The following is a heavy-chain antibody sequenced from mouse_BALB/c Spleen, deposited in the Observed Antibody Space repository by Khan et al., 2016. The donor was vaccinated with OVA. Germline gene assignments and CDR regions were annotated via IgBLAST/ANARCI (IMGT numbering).Heavy chain of an antibody. D-gene: IGHD1-1*01. Sequence: DLVKPGASVKLTCKASGYTFNSFWSHWINQGPGQGLEWIGQISPGSGSAYYNVMFRGKATLTADTSSRTAYFRLNRLSSAVSAVYFCSRTNFYGRSRYALDYWGLGTSVTVSS. CDR3: SRTNFYGRSRYALDY. V-gene: IGHV1S41*01. CDR1: GYTFNSFW. J-gene: IGHJ4*01. CDR2: ISPGSGSA.